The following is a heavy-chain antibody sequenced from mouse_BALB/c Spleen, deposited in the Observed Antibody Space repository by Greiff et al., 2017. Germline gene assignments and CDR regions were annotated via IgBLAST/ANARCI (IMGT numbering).Heavy chain of an antibody. Sequence: QVHVKQSGAELAKPGASVKMSCKASGYTFTSYWMHWVKQRPGQGLEWIGYINPSTGYTEYNQKFKDKATLTADKSSSTAYMQLSSLTSEDSAVYYCARDQYVNLDYWGQGTTLTVSS. CDR1: GYTFTSYW. J-gene: IGHJ2*01. CDR3: ARDQYVNLDY. D-gene: IGHD2-10*02. V-gene: IGHV1-7*01. CDR2: INPSTGYT.